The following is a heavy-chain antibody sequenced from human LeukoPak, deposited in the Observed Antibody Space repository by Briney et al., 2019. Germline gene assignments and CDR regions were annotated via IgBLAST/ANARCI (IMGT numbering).Heavy chain of an antibody. CDR3: ARAPILRRLTGNWFDP. Sequence: GASVKVSCKASGYTFTSYDINWVRQATGQGLEWMGWMNPNSGNTGYAQKFQGRVTMTRNTSISTAYMELSSLRSDDTAVYYCARAPILRRLTGNWFDPWGQGTLVTVSS. CDR1: GYTFTSYD. CDR2: MNPNSGNT. J-gene: IGHJ5*02. D-gene: IGHD3-3*01. V-gene: IGHV1-8*01.